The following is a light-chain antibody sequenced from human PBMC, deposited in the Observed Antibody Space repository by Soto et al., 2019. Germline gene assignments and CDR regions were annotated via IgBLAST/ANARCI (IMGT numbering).Light chain of an antibody. CDR3: QQYDSSPLMYT. Sequence: EIVLTQSPGTLSLSPGERATLSCRASQTVSSSYLAWYQQKPGQAPRLLIYGASSRATGIPDRFSGSGSGTDFPLTISRLEPEDFAVYYCQQYDSSPLMYTFGQGTKLEIK. CDR2: GAS. CDR1: QTVSSSY. V-gene: IGKV3-20*01. J-gene: IGKJ2*01.